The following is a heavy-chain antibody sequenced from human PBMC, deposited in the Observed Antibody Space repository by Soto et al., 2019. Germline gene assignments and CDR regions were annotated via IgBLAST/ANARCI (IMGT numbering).Heavy chain of an antibody. D-gene: IGHD3-3*02. Sequence: PGGSLRLSCAASGFAISSHWMHWVRRAPGKGLVWVSRINSDGSSSSYAESVKGRFSISRDNAKNTLYLQMNSLRAEDTALYYCARELAPRALLPSSLMDVWGQRTTVTVSS. J-gene: IGHJ6*02. CDR3: ARELAPRALLPSSLMDV. V-gene: IGHV3-74*01. CDR2: INSDGSSS. CDR1: GFAISSHW.